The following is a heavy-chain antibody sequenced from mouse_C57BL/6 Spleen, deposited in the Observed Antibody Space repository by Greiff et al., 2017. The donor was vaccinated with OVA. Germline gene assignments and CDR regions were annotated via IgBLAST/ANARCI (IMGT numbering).Heavy chain of an antibody. Sequence: LVESGPELVKPGASVKISCKASGYAFSSSWMNWVKQRPGKGLEWIGRIYPGDGDTNYNGKFKGKATLTADKSASTAYMQLSSLTSEDSAVYFCARVQTALDYWGQGTTLTVSS. V-gene: IGHV1-82*01. CDR1: GYAFSSSW. J-gene: IGHJ2*01. D-gene: IGHD3-2*01. CDR3: ARVQTALDY. CDR2: IYPGDGDT.